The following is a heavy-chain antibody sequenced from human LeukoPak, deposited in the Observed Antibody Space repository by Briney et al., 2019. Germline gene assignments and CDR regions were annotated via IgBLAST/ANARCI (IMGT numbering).Heavy chain of an antibody. CDR2: ISYDGSET. CDR1: GFTFSSYA. CDR3: ARGAYSSGWTTFDY. Sequence: PGRSLRLSCAASGFTFSSYAMHWVRQAPGKGLVRVALISYDGSETYYADSVKGRFTISRDNSKNKLYVQMNSLRAEDTAVYYCARGAYSSGWTTFDYWGQGILVTVSS. J-gene: IGHJ4*02. V-gene: IGHV3-30*04. D-gene: IGHD6-19*01.